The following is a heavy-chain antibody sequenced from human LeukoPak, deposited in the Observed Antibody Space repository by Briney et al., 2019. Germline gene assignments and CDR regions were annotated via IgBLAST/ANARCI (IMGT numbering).Heavy chain of an antibody. V-gene: IGHV3-48*01. D-gene: IGHD3-22*01. CDR3: ARYYYDSSGYLY. Sequence: GGSLKLSCAASGFTFSTYSMNWVRQATGKGLEWVSYISSSSDTIYYADSVKGRFTISRDNAKNSLYLQMNSLRAEDTAVYYCARYYYDSSGYLYWGQGTLVTVSA. CDR1: GFTFSTYS. CDR2: ISSSSDTI. J-gene: IGHJ4*02.